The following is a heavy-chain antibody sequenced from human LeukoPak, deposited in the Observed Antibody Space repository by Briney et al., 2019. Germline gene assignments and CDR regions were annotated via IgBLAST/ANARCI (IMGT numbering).Heavy chain of an antibody. Sequence: PSETLSLTCAVPGYSISSGYYWGWIRQPPGKGLEWIGSIYHSGSTYYNPSLKSRVTISVDTSKNQFSLKLSSVTAADTAVYYCARCAANYYFDYWGQGTLVTVSS. CDR1: GYSISSGYY. J-gene: IGHJ4*02. V-gene: IGHV4-38-2*01. CDR3: ARCAANYYFDY. D-gene: IGHD2-15*01. CDR2: IYHSGST.